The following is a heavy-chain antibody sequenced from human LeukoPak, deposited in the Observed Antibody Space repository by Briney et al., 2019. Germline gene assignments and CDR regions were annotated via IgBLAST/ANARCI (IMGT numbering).Heavy chain of an antibody. CDR3: AKDRSSRYDFWSGSFSHYYYYYMDV. V-gene: IGHV3-23*01. CDR1: GFTFSSYA. CDR2: ISGGSA. J-gene: IGHJ6*03. D-gene: IGHD3-3*01. Sequence: GGSLRLSCAASGFTFSSYAMSWVRQAPGKGLEWVSAISGGSADYADSVKGRFSISIDNSKNTLYLQMNSLRAEDTAVYYCAKDRSSRYDFWSGSFSHYYYYYMDVWGKGTTVTVSS.